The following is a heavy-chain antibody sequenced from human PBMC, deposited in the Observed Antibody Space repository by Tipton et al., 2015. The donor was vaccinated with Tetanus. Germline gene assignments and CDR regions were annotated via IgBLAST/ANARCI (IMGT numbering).Heavy chain of an antibody. CDR1: GFTFSTYS. CDR2: ISLSSSYI. J-gene: IGHJ4*02. CDR3: ARGTGDY. Sequence: SLRLSCAASGFTFSTYSMNWVRQAPGKGLQWVSSISLSSSYIDYADSVQGRFTISRDNAKNSLYLQMNSLRAEDTAVYYCARGTGDYWGQGTLVAVSS. V-gene: IGHV3-21*01. D-gene: IGHD1-14*01.